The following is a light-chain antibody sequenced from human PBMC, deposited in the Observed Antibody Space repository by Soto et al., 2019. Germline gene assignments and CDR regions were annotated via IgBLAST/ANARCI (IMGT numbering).Light chain of an antibody. Sequence: EIVLTQSPATLSLSPGERATLSCRASQSVNNYLAWYQQKPGQAPRLLIYDASSRATDIPARFSGSASGTDFTLTISSLEPEDFATYYCHHRSNWPLTFGGGTKVEIK. CDR1: QSVNNY. J-gene: IGKJ4*01. CDR2: DAS. CDR3: HHRSNWPLT. V-gene: IGKV3-11*01.